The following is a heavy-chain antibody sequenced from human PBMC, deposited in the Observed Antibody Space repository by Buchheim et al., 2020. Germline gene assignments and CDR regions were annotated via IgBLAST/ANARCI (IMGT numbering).Heavy chain of an antibody. D-gene: IGHD3-22*01. Sequence: QVQLQESGPGLVKPSQTLSLTCTVSGGSISSGSYYWSWIRQPAGKGLEWIGRIYTSGSTNYNPSLKSRVTISVDTSKNQFSLKLSSVTAADTAVYYCARSYDSSGYSYYYYGMDVWGQGTT. J-gene: IGHJ6*02. CDR1: GGSISSGSYY. CDR2: IYTSGST. CDR3: ARSYDSSGYSYYYYGMDV. V-gene: IGHV4-61*02.